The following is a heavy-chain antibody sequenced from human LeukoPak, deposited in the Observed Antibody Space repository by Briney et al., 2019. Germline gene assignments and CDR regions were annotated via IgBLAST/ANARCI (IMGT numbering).Heavy chain of an antibody. CDR2: IRSTSDGGTP. D-gene: IGHD3-16*01. V-gene: IGHV3-15*01. Sequence: GGSLRLSCVASGFTFKNAWMSWVRQAPGRGLEWVGRIRSTSDGGTPDHSAIVKGRFFISRDDSANTLFQQMNSLKTEDTGVYYCTTISFGGLNVVWGQGTLVTVSS. CDR3: TTISFGGLNVV. J-gene: IGHJ4*02. CDR1: GFTFKNAW.